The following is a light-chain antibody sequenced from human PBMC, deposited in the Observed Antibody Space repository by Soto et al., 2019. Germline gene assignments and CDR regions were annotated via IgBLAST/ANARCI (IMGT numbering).Light chain of an antibody. V-gene: IGKV1-39*01. Sequence: DIHMTQSPSSLSASVGDRVTITCRASQSISAYLSWYQQKPGKAPKLLIYAASILQGGVPSRFSAGGSGTDFTFIISSLQPEDFATYYCQQSYTMPGTFGQGTKVETK. CDR1: QSISAY. CDR3: QQSYTMPGT. CDR2: AAS. J-gene: IGKJ1*01.